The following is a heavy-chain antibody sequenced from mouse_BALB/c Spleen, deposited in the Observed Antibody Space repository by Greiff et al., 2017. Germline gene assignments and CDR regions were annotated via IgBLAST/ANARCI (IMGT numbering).Heavy chain of an antibody. J-gene: IGHJ4*01. Sequence: EVHLVESGGGLVKPGGSLKLSCAASGFTFSSYAMSWVRQTPEKRLEWVATISSGGSYTYYPDSVKGRFTISRDNAKNTLYLQMSSLRSEDTAMYYCAGPSYAMDYWGQGTSVTVSS. CDR1: GFTFSSYA. CDR3: AGPSYAMDY. CDR2: ISSGGSYT. V-gene: IGHV5-9-3*01.